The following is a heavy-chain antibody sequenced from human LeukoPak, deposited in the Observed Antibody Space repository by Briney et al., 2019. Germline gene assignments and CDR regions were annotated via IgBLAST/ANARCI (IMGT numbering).Heavy chain of an antibody. CDR3: ARSNYYDSSGYPYFQH. Sequence: ASVKVSCKASGYTFTGYYMHWVRQAPGQGLEWMGWINPNSGGTNYAQKFQGRVTMTRDTSISTAYMELSRLRSDDTAVYYCARSNYYDSSGYPYFQHWGQGILVTVSS. CDR2: INPNSGGT. V-gene: IGHV1-2*02. J-gene: IGHJ1*01. CDR1: GYTFTGYY. D-gene: IGHD3-22*01.